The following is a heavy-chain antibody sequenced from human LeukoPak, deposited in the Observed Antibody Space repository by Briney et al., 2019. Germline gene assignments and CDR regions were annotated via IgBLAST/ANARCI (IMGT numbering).Heavy chain of an antibody. V-gene: IGHV3-64*01. CDR3: ARASTTVITRGHFDY. CDR2: INGGNGGST. D-gene: IGHD4-23*01. J-gene: IGHJ4*02. CDR1: RFTFSSYA. Sequence: GGSLRLSCAASRFTFSSYAMHWVRQTPGKGLEYVSAINGGNGGSTYYATSVKGRFTISRDNSKNTLYLQMGSLRGEDMAVYYCARASTTVITRGHFDYWGQGTLVTVSS.